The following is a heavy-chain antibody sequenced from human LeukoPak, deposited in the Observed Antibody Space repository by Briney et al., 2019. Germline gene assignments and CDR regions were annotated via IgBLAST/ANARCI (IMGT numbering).Heavy chain of an antibody. J-gene: IGHJ3*02. CDR3: AKASRYYDSSGYYYRNAFDI. CDR2: ISGSGGST. Sequence: ETLSLTCAVYGGSFSGYYWSWVRQAPGKGLEWVSAISGSGGSTYYADSVKGRFTISRDNSKNTLYLQMNSLRAEDTAVYYCAKASRYYDSSGYYYRNAFDIWGQGTMVTVSS. V-gene: IGHV3-23*01. CDR1: GGSFSGYY. D-gene: IGHD3-22*01.